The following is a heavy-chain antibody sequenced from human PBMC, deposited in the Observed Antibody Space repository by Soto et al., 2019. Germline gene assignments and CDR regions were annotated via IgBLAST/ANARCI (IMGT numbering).Heavy chain of an antibody. CDR2: IIPILGIA. J-gene: IGHJ4*02. Sequence: SVKVSCKASGGTFSSYTISWVRQAPGQGLEWMGRIIPILGIANYAQKFQGRVTITADKSTSTAYMKLSSLRSEDTAVYYCARGPDSGSSDYWGQGTLVTVSS. V-gene: IGHV1-69*02. CDR1: GGTFSSYT. CDR3: ARGPDSGSSDY. D-gene: IGHD5-12*01.